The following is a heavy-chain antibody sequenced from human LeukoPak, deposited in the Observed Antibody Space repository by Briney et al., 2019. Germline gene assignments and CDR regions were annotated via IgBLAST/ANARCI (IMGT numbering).Heavy chain of an antibody. Sequence: ASVKVSCKASGYTFTSYDINWVRQATGQGLEWMGWMNPNSGNTGYAQKFQGRVTMTRNTSISTAYMELSSLRSEDTAVYYCARGEVVPAASWGPYYYGMDVWGQGTTVTVSS. D-gene: IGHD2-2*01. CDR3: ARGEVVPAASWGPYYYGMDV. CDR1: GYTFTSYD. J-gene: IGHJ6*02. CDR2: MNPNSGNT. V-gene: IGHV1-8*01.